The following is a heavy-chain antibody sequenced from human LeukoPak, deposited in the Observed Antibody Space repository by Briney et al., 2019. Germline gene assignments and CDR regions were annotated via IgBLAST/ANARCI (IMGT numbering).Heavy chain of an antibody. V-gene: IGHV4-31*03. CDR1: GDSISSRTYY. CDR2: IWNSGST. D-gene: IGHD3-16*01. J-gene: IGHJ3*02. Sequence: PSQTLSLTCSVSGDSISSRTYYWTWIRQHPEKGLEWIGYIWNSGSTNYNPALKSRVTISVDTSKNQFSLKMTSVTAADTAVYFCARDQSGFGGHNNDAFDIWGQGTMVTVSS. CDR3: ARDQSGFGGHNNDAFDI.